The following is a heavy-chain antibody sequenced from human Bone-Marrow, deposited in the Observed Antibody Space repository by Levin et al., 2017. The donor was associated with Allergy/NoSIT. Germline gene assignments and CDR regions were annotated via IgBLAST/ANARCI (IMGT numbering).Heavy chain of an antibody. CDR3: AKDSPVLWGY. D-gene: IGHD2-21*01. Sequence: GESLKISCAASGFTFSSYAMSWVRQAPGKGLEWVSAISGIGGSTYYADSVKGRFTISRDNSKNTLYLQMNSLRAEDTAVYYCAKDSPVLWGYWGQGTLVTVSS. CDR1: GFTFSSYA. CDR2: ISGIGGST. J-gene: IGHJ4*02. V-gene: IGHV3-23*01.